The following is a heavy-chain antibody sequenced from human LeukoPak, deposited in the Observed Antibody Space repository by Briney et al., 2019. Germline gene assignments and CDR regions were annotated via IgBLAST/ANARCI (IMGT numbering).Heavy chain of an antibody. V-gene: IGHV1-46*01. CDR3: ARGGGSNQRYFDWLLDY. J-gene: IGHJ4*02. D-gene: IGHD3-9*01. CDR2: INPSGGST. CDR1: GYTFTSYY. Sequence: ASVKVSCKASGYTFTSYYMHWVRQAPGQGLEWMGIINPSGGSTSYAQKFQGRVTMTRDTSTSTVYMELSSLRSEDTAVYYCARGGGSNQRYFDWLLDYWGQGTLVTVSS.